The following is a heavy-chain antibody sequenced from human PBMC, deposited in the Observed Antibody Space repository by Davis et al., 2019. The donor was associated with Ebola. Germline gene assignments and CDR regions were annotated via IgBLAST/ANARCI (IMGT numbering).Heavy chain of an antibody. CDR1: GGSISSYY. Sequence: SETLSLTCTVSGGSISSYYWSWIRQPPGKGLEWIGYIYYSGVPNYNPSLKTRVTLSVDTSKNQFSLSLTSMTAADTAVYYCARGSGDYWGQGTLVTVSS. CDR3: ARGSGDY. CDR2: IYYSGVP. V-gene: IGHV4-59*01. D-gene: IGHD6-25*01. J-gene: IGHJ4*02.